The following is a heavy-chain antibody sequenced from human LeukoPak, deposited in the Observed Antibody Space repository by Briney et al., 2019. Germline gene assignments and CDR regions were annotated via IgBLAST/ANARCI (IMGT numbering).Heavy chain of an antibody. Sequence: PSETLSLTCTVSGGSIGSYYWSWIRQPPGKGLEWIGYIYYSGSTNYNPSLKSRVTISVDTSKNQFSLKLSSVTAADTAVYYCARLGDTAMVTLDYWGQGTLVTVSS. D-gene: IGHD5-18*01. J-gene: IGHJ4*02. CDR2: IYYSGST. CDR1: GGSIGSYY. CDR3: ARLGDTAMVTLDY. V-gene: IGHV4-59*08.